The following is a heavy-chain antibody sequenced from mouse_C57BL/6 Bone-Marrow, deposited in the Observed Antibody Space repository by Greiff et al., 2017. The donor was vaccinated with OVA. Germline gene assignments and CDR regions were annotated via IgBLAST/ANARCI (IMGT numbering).Heavy chain of an antibody. CDR3: TRAIYYYGSSYYFDY. Sequence: VHLVESGAELVRPGASVTLSCKASGYTFTDYEMHWVKQTPVHGLEWIGAIDPETGGTAYNQKFKGKAILTADKSSSTAYMELRSLTSDDSAVYYCTRAIYYYGSSYYFDYWGQGTTLTVSS. CDR1: GYTFTDYE. V-gene: IGHV1-15*01. CDR2: IDPETGGT. D-gene: IGHD1-1*01. J-gene: IGHJ2*01.